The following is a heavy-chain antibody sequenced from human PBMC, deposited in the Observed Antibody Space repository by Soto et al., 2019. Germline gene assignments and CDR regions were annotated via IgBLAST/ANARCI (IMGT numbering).Heavy chain of an antibody. J-gene: IGHJ5*02. V-gene: IGHV4-61*03. Sequence: QVQLQESGPGLVKPSETLSLTCTVFGASVSSGTYYWSWIRQAPGKGLEWVGHIYCTGSTNYNPSLNNRVTISVDTSKNHFSLQLTSVTAADTAVYYCARGAGFSYASTWFDIWGQGTLVTVSS. CDR1: GASVSSGTYY. CDR3: ARGAGFSYASTWFDI. D-gene: IGHD5-18*01. CDR2: IYCTGST.